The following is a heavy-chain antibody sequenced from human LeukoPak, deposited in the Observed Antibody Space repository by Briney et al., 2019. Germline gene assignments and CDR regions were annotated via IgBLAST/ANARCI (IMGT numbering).Heavy chain of an antibody. J-gene: IGHJ4*02. CDR2: IGGSGGRA. CDR3: AKDGDLEDIIVVPTAYPFDY. Sequence: GGSLRLSCAASGFTFSNYAMSWVRQAPGKGLEWVSAIGGSGGRAYYVDSVKGRFTTSRDTSKNTVYLQMNSLRAEDTAVYYCAKDGDLEDIIVVPTAYPFDYWGQGTLVTVSS. D-gene: IGHD2-2*01. V-gene: IGHV3-23*01. CDR1: GFTFSNYA.